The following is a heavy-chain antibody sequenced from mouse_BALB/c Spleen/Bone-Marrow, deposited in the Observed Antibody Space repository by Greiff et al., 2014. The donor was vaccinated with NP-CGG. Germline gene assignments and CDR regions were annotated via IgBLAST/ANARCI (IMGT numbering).Heavy chain of an antibody. V-gene: IGHV1-20*02. CDR2: INPDNGDT. CDR3: ARSDFYFDY. D-gene: IGHD2-13*01. J-gene: IGHJ2*01. CDR1: GYSFTGYF. Sequence: VQLKESGPDLVKPGASVKMSCKASGYSFTGYFMNWVMQSPGKSLEWIGRINPDNGDTFYNQKFKGKATLTVDRSSNSAHMDLRSLAAEDSAVYYCARSDFYFDYWGQGTTLTVSS.